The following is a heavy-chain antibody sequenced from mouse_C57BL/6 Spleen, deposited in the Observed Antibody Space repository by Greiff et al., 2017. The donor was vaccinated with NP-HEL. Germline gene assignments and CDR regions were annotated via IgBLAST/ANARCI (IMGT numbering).Heavy chain of an antibody. Sequence: VQLQQPGAELVRPGSSVKLSCKASGYTFTSYWMHWVKQRPIQGLEWIGNIDPSDSETHYNQKFKDKATLTVDKSSSTDYMQLSSLTSEDSAVYYCARGGRGNYDWYFDVWGTGTTVTVSS. J-gene: IGHJ1*03. CDR2: IDPSDSET. CDR3: ARGGRGNYDWYFDV. D-gene: IGHD2-1*01. CDR1: GYTFTSYW. V-gene: IGHV1-52*01.